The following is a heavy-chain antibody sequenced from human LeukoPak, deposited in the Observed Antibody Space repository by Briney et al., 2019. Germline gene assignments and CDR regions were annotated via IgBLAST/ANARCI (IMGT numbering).Heavy chain of an antibody. J-gene: IGHJ4*02. D-gene: IGHD6-6*01. Sequence: GGSLSLSCAASGFTFSNYAMSWVRQAPGKGLEGVSGIGDSGIDTYYADSVKGRFTISKDNSRHTLYLQMNSLRAEDTAVYYCAKRVSYSSSSVYFDYWGQGTLVTVSS. CDR3: AKRVSYSSSSVYFDY. CDR1: GFTFSNYA. CDR2: IGDSGIDT. V-gene: IGHV3-23*01.